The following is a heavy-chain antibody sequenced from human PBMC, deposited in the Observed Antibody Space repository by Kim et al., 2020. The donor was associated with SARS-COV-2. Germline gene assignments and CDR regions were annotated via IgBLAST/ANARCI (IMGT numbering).Heavy chain of an antibody. Sequence: SETLSLTCTVSGGSISSGDYYWSWIRQPPGKGLEWIGYIYYSGSTYYNPSLKSRVTISVDTSKNQFSLKLSSVTAADTAVYYCARIIVVVPAAIPVWFDPWGQGTLVTVSS. D-gene: IGHD2-2*02. CDR2: IYYSGST. J-gene: IGHJ5*02. CDR3: ARIIVVVPAAIPVWFDP. V-gene: IGHV4-30-4*01. CDR1: GGSISSGDYY.